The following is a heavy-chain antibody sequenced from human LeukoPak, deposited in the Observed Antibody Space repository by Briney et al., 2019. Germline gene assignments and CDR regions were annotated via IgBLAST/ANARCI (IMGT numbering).Heavy chain of an antibody. J-gene: IGHJ4*02. CDR3: AKGRRSSRGLRFLERVWFDY. Sequence: GSLRLSCAASGFTFDDYTMHWVRQAPGKGLEWVSLISWDGGSTYYADSVKGRFTISRDNSKNSLYLQMNSLRTEDTALYYCAKGRRSSRGLRFLERVWFDYWGQGTLVTVSS. CDR2: ISWDGGST. V-gene: IGHV3-43*01. CDR1: GFTFDDYT. D-gene: IGHD3-3*01.